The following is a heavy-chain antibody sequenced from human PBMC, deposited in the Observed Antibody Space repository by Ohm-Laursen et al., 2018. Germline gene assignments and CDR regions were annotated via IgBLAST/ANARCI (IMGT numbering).Heavy chain of an antibody. V-gene: IGHV4-38-2*02. D-gene: IGHD1-14*01. CDR3: ARDVGSPEDY. CDR2: IYHSGST. J-gene: IGHJ4*02. Sequence: TLSLTCTVSGYSISSGYYWGWIRQPPGKGLEWIGSIYHSGSTYYNPSLKSRVTISVDTSKNQFSLKLSSVTAADTAVYYCARDVGSPEDYWGQGTLVTVSS. CDR1: GYSISSGYY.